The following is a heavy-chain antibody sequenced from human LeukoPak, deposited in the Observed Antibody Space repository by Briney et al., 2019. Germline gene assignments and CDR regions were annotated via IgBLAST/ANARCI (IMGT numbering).Heavy chain of an antibody. CDR1: GYTFTSYA. V-gene: IGHV1-3*01. J-gene: IGHJ5*02. CDR3: ARDRLDYYDSSGPGGFDP. D-gene: IGHD3-22*01. CDR2: INAGNGNT. Sequence: GASVKVSCKASGYTFTSYAMHWVRQAPGQRLEWMGWINAGNGNTKYSQKFQGRVTITRDTSASTAYMELSSLRSEDTAVYYCARDRLDYYDSSGPGGFDPWGQGTLVTVSS.